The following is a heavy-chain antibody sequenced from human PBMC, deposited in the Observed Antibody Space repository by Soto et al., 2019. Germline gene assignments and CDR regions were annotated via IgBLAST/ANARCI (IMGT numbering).Heavy chain of an antibody. D-gene: IGHD3-10*01. V-gene: IGHV3-23*01. CDR2: ISGSGGST. CDR3: AKESGSGSYFRRPHYYFDY. CDR1: GFTFISYA. J-gene: IGHJ4*02. Sequence: GGSLRLSCAASGFTFISYAMSWVRQAPGKGLEWVSAISGSGGSTYYADSVKGRFTISRDNSKNTLYLQMNSLRAEDTAVYYCAKESGSGSYFRRPHYYFDYWGQGTLVTVSS.